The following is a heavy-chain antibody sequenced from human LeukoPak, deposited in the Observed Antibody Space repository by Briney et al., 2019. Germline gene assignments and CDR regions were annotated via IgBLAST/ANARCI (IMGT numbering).Heavy chain of an antibody. J-gene: IGHJ3*02. CDR2: ISSSSSTI. V-gene: IGHV3-48*01. CDR1: GFTFSSYS. D-gene: IGHD3-9*01. Sequence: GGSLRLSCAASGFTFSSYSMNWVRQAPGKGLEWVSYISSSSSTIYYADSVKGRFTISRDNAKNSLYLQMNSLRAEDTAVSYCARGDQYYDILTGYFHDAFDIWGQGTMVTVSS. CDR3: ARGDQYYDILTGYFHDAFDI.